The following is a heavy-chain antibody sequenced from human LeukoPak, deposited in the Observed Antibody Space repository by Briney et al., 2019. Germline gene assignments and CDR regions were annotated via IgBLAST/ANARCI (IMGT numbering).Heavy chain of an antibody. D-gene: IGHD6-19*01. CDR1: GGSISSYY. CDR3: ARGYSTGWYGGFDF. CDR2: INYSGST. Sequence: PSETMSLTCTVSGGSISSYYWSWIRQPPGKGLEWIGYINYSGSTTYNPSLKSRVTISVDTSKNQFSLKLSSVTAADRAVYYCARGYSTGWYGGFDFWGQGTLVTVSS. V-gene: IGHV4-59*08. J-gene: IGHJ4*02.